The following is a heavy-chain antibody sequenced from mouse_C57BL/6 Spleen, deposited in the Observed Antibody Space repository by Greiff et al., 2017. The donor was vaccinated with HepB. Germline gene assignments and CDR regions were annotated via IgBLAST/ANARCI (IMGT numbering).Heavy chain of an antibody. CDR1: GYTFTSYG. D-gene: IGHD2-1*01. V-gene: IGHV1-81*01. Sequence: VMLVESGAELARPGASVKLSCKASGYTFTSYGISWVKQRTGQGLEWIGEIYPRSGNTYYNEKFKGKATLTADKSSSTAYMELRSLTSEDSAVYFCARAYGNYTDYYAMDYWGQGTSVTVSS. CDR2: IYPRSGNT. J-gene: IGHJ4*01. CDR3: ARAYGNYTDYYAMDY.